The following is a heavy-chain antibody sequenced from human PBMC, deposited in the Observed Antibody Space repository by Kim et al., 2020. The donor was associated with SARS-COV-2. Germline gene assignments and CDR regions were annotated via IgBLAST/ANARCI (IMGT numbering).Heavy chain of an antibody. CDR3: AKAINPGTAMVTPYY. CDR2: ISWNSGSI. CDR1: GFTFGDYA. Sequence: GGSLRLSCAASGFTFGDYAMHWVRQAPGKGLEWVSGISWNSGSIGYADSVKCRFTISRDNAKNSLYLQMNSLRAEDTALYYCAKAINPGTAMVTPYYWGQGTLVTVSS. V-gene: IGHV3-9*01. J-gene: IGHJ4*02. D-gene: IGHD5-18*01.